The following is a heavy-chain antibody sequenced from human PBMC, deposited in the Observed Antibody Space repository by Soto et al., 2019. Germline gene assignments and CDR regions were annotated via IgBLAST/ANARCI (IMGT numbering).Heavy chain of an antibody. J-gene: IGHJ6*02. V-gene: IGHV1-8*01. CDR3: ARVSGVYYYDSSGYYYGLDYYYYYGMDV. CDR1: GYTFTSYD. D-gene: IGHD3-22*01. Sequence: ASVKVSCKASGYTFTSYDINWVRQVTGQGLEWMGWMNPNSGNTGYAQKFQGRVTMTRNTSISTAYMELSSLRSEDTAVYYCARVSGVYYYDSSGYYYGLDYYYYYGMDVWGQ. CDR2: MNPNSGNT.